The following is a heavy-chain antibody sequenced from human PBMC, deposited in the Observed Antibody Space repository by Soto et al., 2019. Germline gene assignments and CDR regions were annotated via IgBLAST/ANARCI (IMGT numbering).Heavy chain of an antibody. CDR1: GYTLTELS. CDR3: ATDRAARYWFDP. Sequence: GASVKVSCKVSGYTLTELSMHWVRQAPGKGLEWMGGFDPEDGETIYAQKCQGRVTMTEDTSTDTAYMELSSLRSEDTAVYYCATDRAARYWFDPWGQGTLVTVSS. CDR2: FDPEDGET. D-gene: IGHD6-6*01. J-gene: IGHJ5*02. V-gene: IGHV1-24*01.